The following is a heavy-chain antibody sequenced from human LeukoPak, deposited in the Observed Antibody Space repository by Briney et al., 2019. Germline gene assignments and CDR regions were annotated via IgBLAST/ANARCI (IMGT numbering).Heavy chain of an antibody. J-gene: IGHJ2*01. Sequence: SETLSLTCTVSGGSISSYYWSWIRQPPGKGLEWIGYIYYSGSANYNPSLKSRVTISMDTSKNQFSLNLTSVTAADTAVYYCARGAFDLWGRGTLVTVSS. CDR3: ARGAFDL. V-gene: IGHV4-59*12. CDR2: IYYSGSA. CDR1: GGSISSYY.